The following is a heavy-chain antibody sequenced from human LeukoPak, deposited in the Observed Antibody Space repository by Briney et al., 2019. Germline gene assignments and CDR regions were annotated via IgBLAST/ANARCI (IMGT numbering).Heavy chain of an antibody. D-gene: IGHD2-21*02. CDR3: ARFAYCGGHCWYYFDY. V-gene: IGHV4-34*01. J-gene: IGHJ4*02. Sequence: SETLSLTCGVYGGSFSGYYWNWIRQPPGKGLEWIGEINHSGSTNYNPSLKGRITISVDTSKNQFSLKLSSVTAADTAVYYCARFAYCGGHCWYYFDYWGQGSLVTVSS. CDR2: INHSGST. CDR1: GGSFSGYY.